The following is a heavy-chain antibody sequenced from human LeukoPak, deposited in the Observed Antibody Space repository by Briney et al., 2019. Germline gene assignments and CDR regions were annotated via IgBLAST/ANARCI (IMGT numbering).Heavy chain of an antibody. V-gene: IGHV3-11*01. CDR2: ISSSGSTI. Sequence: TGGSLRLSCAASGFTFSDYYMSWIRQAPGKGLEWVSYISSSGSTIYYADSVKGRFTISRDNAKNSLYLQMNSLRAEDTAVYYCASPPDYDSSGYYSNFDYWGQGTLVTVSS. D-gene: IGHD3-22*01. CDR3: ASPPDYDSSGYYSNFDY. J-gene: IGHJ4*02. CDR1: GFTFSDYY.